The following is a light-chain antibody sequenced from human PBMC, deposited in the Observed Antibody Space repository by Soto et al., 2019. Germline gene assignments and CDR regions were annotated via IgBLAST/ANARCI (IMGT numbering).Light chain of an antibody. Sequence: QSVLTQPDSLSGSPGQSITISCSGTSRDIGAYNLVSWYQQLPGKAPKLLIYEVRSRPSGISYRFSGSKSGTTASLTISSLLPEDEADYYCSAYTARSTLVFGGGTKLTVL. CDR3: SAYTARSTLV. CDR2: EVR. CDR1: SRDIGAYNL. J-gene: IGLJ2*01. V-gene: IGLV2-14*01.